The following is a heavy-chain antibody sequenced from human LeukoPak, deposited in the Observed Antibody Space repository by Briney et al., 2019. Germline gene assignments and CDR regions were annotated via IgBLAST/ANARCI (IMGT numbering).Heavy chain of an antibody. V-gene: IGHV3-23*01. Sequence: PGGSLRLSCAASGFTFNTYAMSWVRHAPWERLQWVSCISDSGGNTYYADSVKGRFTISRDNSKNTLYLQMNSLRAEDTAVYYCAKDSLPPIYYDSSGYYYYFDYWGQGTLVTVSS. CDR2: ISDSGGNT. D-gene: IGHD3-22*01. CDR3: AKDSLPPIYYDSSGYYYYFDY. J-gene: IGHJ4*02. CDR1: GFTFNTYA.